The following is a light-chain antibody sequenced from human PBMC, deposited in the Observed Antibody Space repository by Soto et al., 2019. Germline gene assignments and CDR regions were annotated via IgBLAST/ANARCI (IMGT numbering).Light chain of an antibody. Sequence: QSALTQPASGSGSPGQSLTISCTGTSSDVGAYNYDSWYQQYPGEAPKVIIYDVSHRPAGVSNRFSGSKSGNTASLTISGLQTQDEADYYCSSYTSATTYVFGTGTKVTV. CDR3: SSYTSATTYV. CDR2: DVS. V-gene: IGLV2-14*01. J-gene: IGLJ1*01. CDR1: SSDVGAYNY.